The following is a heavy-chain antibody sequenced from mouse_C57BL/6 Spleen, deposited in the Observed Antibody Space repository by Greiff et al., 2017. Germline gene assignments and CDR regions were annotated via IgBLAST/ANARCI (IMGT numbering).Heavy chain of an antibody. CDR2: INPNNGGT. J-gene: IGHJ2*01. CDR3: ARRTMITTYYFDY. V-gene: IGHV1-26*01. CDR1: GYTFTDYY. D-gene: IGHD2-4*01. Sequence: EVQLQQSGPELVKPGASVKISCKASGYTFTDYYMNWVKQSHGKSLEWIGDINPNNGGTSYNQKFKGKATLTVDKSSSTAYMELRSLTSEDSAVYYCARRTMITTYYFDYWGQGTTLTVSS.